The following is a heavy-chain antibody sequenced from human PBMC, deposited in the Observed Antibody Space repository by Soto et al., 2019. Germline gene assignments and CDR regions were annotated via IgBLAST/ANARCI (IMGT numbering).Heavy chain of an antibody. CDR2: IHVTGYT. CDR1: GDSITSGMYS. Sequence: QLMLQEPGSGLVRPSQTLSLTCTVSGDSITSGMYSWSWIRQAPGKGLEWIGNIHVTGYTAFSPSLRRRVTMSVATSRNQFSLNLNSVTAADTAVYFCARGGALRPNGHVPLDFWGQGTLVTVSS. J-gene: IGHJ4*02. D-gene: IGHD3-16*01. V-gene: IGHV4-30-2*01. CDR3: ARGGALRPNGHVPLDF.